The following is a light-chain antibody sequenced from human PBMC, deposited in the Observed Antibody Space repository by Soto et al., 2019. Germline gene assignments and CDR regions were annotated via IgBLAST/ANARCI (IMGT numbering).Light chain of an antibody. CDR2: GAS. CDR3: QQYRSSPPWT. Sequence: EIVLTQSPGTLSLSPGERATLSCRASQSVSSSYLAWYQQKPGQAPRLLIYGASSRATGIPDRFSGSGSGTDFTLTISRLDSEDFAVFYCQQYRSSPPWTFGQGTKVEIK. J-gene: IGKJ1*01. CDR1: QSVSSSY. V-gene: IGKV3-20*01.